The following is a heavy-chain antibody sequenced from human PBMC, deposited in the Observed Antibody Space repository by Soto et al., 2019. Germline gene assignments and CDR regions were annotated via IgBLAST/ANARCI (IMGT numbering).Heavy chain of an antibody. CDR1: GSNFDSYA. Sequence: EVQLLEPGGGLVQPGGSLRLSCAASGSNFDSYAMNWVRQAPGKGREWVSAISRDGGTTFYADTVKGRFTISRDNSENTLYMEMNSLRVEDTAVYYCAKGGFWVHYGMDVWGQGTTVTVSS. J-gene: IGHJ6*02. CDR3: AKGGFWVHYGMDV. V-gene: IGHV3-23*01. D-gene: IGHD3-16*01. CDR2: ISRDGGTT.